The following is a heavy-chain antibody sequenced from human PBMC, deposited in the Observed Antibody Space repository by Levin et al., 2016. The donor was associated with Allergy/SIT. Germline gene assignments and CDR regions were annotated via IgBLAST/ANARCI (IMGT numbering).Heavy chain of an antibody. V-gene: IGHV3-11*05. CDR1: GFTFSDYY. CDR3: ARVRPPNSSSWEDYFDY. J-gene: IGHJ4*02. D-gene: IGHD6-13*01. Sequence: GGSLRLSCAASGFTFSDYYMSWIRQAPGKGLEWVSYISSSSSYTNYADSVKGRFTISRDNAKNSLYLQMNSLRAEDTAVYYCARVRPPNSSSWEDYFDYWGQGTLVTVSS. CDR2: ISSSSSYT.